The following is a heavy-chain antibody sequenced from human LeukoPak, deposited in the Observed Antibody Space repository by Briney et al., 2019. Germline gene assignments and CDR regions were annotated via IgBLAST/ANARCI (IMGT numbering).Heavy chain of an antibody. Sequence: GGSLRLSCAASGFTFSSYEMNWVRQAPGKGLEWVSYISSSGSTIYYADSVKGRFTISRDNSKNTLYLQMYSLRVEDTALYYCARGYGAFDIWGQGTMVSVSS. V-gene: IGHV3-48*03. CDR2: ISSSGSTI. CDR1: GFTFSSYE. J-gene: IGHJ3*02. D-gene: IGHD3-16*01. CDR3: ARGYGAFDI.